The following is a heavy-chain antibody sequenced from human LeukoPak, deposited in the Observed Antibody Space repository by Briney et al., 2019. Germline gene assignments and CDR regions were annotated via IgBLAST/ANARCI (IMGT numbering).Heavy chain of an antibody. J-gene: IGHJ4*02. V-gene: IGHV3-9*03. D-gene: IGHD3-3*01. Sequence: PGGFLRLSCAASGFTFSSYWMHWVRQAPGKGLEWVSGISWNSGSIGYADSVKGRFTISRDNAKNSLYLQMNSLRAEDMALYYCAKARFWSGYLDYWGQGTLVTVSS. CDR2: ISWNSGSI. CDR1: GFTFSSYW. CDR3: AKARFWSGYLDY.